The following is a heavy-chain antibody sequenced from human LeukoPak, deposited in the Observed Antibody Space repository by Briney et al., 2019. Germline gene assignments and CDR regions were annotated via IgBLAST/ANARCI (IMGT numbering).Heavy chain of an antibody. V-gene: IGHV4-34*01. CDR2: INHSGST. Sequence: SETLSLTCAVYGGSFSGYYWSWIRQPPGKGLEWIGEINHSGSTNYNPSLKSRVTISVDTSKNQFSLKLSSVTAADAAVYYCATSSPDSNYVLDDAFDIWGQGTMVTVSS. D-gene: IGHD4-11*01. CDR1: GGSFSGYY. CDR3: ATSSPDSNYVLDDAFDI. J-gene: IGHJ3*02.